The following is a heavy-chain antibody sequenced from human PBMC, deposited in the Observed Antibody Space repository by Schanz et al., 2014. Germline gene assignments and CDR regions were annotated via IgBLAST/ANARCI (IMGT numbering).Heavy chain of an antibody. CDR2: ISYDGSNK. V-gene: IGHV3-30*03. Sequence: QVQLVESGGGVVQPGRSLRLSCAASGFTFNSYGLHWVRQAPGKGLEWVAVISYDGSNKYYADSVKGRFTISRDNSKNTLYLRMISLRAEDTAMFYCAREIPAGGHFDYWGQGTLVTVSS. D-gene: IGHD2-15*01. CDR1: GFTFNSYG. CDR3: AREIPAGGHFDY. J-gene: IGHJ4*02.